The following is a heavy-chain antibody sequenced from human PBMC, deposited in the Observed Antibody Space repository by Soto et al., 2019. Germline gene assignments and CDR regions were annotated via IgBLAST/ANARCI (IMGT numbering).Heavy chain of an antibody. CDR2: IYPGDSDT. V-gene: IGHV5-51*01. Sequence: ESLKISCKGSGYSFTSYWIGWVRQMPGKGLEWMGIIYPGDSDTRYSPSFQGQVTISADKSISTAYLQWSSLKASETAMYYCARRGAPQMSHSPYYYYGMDVLGPGNTVTVSS. D-gene: IGHD1-26*01. CDR1: GYSFTSYW. J-gene: IGHJ6*02. CDR3: ARRGAPQMSHSPYYYYGMDV.